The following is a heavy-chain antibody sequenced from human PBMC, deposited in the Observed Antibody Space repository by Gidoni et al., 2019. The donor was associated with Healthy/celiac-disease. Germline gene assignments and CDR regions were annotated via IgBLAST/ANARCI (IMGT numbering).Heavy chain of an antibody. D-gene: IGHD6-13*01. J-gene: IGHJ4*02. CDR2: ISYDGSNK. CDR3: ARDRGKAAAGRGYYFDY. CDR1: GFTFRRLS. Sequence: QVQLVESGGGVVQPGRSLRLSCAPPGFTFRRLSMHWVRQAPGKGLEWVAVISYDGSNKYYADSVKGRFTISRDNSKNTLYLQMNSLRAEDTAVYYCARDRGKAAAGRGYYFDYWGQGTLVTVSS. V-gene: IGHV3-30-3*01.